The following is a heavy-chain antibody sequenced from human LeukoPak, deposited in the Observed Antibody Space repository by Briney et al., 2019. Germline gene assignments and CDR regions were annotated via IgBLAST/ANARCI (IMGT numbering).Heavy chain of an antibody. V-gene: IGHV3-23*01. CDR2: ISGSGGST. Sequence: SGGSLRLSCAASGFTFSSYAMSWVRQAPGKGLEWVSAISGSGGSTYYADSVKGRFTISRDNSKNTLYLQMNSLRAEDTAVYYCAKDRSSSWYPLCFDYWGRGTLVTVSS. CDR1: GFTFSSYA. J-gene: IGHJ4*02. D-gene: IGHD6-13*01. CDR3: AKDRSSSWYPLCFDY.